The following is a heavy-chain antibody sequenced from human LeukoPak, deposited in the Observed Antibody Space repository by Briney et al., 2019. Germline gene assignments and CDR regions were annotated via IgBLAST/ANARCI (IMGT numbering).Heavy chain of an antibody. CDR3: ARDAGRYCTNGVCYTGYYYGMDV. J-gene: IGHJ6*02. Sequence: ASVKVSCKASGYTFTGYYMHWVRQAPGQGLEWMGWINPNSGGTNYAQKFQGWVTMTRDTSISTAYMELSRLRSDDTAVYYCARDAGRYCTNGVCYTGYYYGMDVWGQGTTVTVSS. CDR1: GYTFTGYY. V-gene: IGHV1-2*04. D-gene: IGHD2-8*01. CDR2: INPNSGGT.